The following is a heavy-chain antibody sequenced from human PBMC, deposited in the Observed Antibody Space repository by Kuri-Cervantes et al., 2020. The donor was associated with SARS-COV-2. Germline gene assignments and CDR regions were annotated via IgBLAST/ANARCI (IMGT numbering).Heavy chain of an antibody. D-gene: IGHD6-13*01. V-gene: IGHV3-30*03. CDR1: GFTFSSYG. J-gene: IGHJ4*02. CDR2: ISYDGSNK. CDR3: ATIAAAGQGGRDYYFDY. Sequence: GESLKISCAASGFTFSSYGMHWVRQAPGKGLEWVAVISYDGSNKYYADSVKGRFTISRDNAKNSLYLQMNSLRAEDTAVYYCATIAAAGQGGRDYYFDYWGQGTLVTVSS.